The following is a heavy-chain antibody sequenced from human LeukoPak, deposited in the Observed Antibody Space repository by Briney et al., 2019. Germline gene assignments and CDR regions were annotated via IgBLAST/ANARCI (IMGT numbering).Heavy chain of an antibody. Sequence: GGSLRLSCAASGFTFSNYWMSWVRQAPGKGLEWVANINRDGSEKYYADSVKGRFTISRDNAKNTLYLQMNSLRDEDTAVYYCSRIPITTTTSLDYWGQGTLVTVSS. J-gene: IGHJ4*02. CDR1: GFTFSNYW. V-gene: IGHV3-7*02. CDR3: SRIPITTTTSLDY. D-gene: IGHD1-20*01. CDR2: INRDGSEK.